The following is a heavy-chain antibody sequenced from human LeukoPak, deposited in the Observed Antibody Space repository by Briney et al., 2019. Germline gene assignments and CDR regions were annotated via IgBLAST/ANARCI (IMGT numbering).Heavy chain of an antibody. CDR3: ARHDDSSGYYYFDY. J-gene: IGHJ4*02. V-gene: IGHV1-18*01. Sequence: ASVKVSCKASGYTFTSYGISWVRQAPGQGLEWMGWISAYNGNTNYAQKLQGRVTMTTDTSTSTAYMELSSLRSDDTAVYYCARHDDSSGYYYFDYWGQGTLVTVSS. D-gene: IGHD3-22*01. CDR2: ISAYNGNT. CDR1: GYTFTSYG.